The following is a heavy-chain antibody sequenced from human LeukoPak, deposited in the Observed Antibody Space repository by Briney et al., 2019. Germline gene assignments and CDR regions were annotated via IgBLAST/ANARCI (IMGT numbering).Heavy chain of an antibody. Sequence: GGSLRLSCAASGFTFSSYDMHWVRHATGKGLEWVSAIGTAGDTYYPGSVKGRFTISRENAKNSLYLQMNSLRAGDTAVYYCARGSWFGELLLDYWGQGTLVTVSS. CDR3: ARGSWFGELLLDY. J-gene: IGHJ4*02. CDR2: IGTAGDT. V-gene: IGHV3-13*01. D-gene: IGHD3-10*01. CDR1: GFTFSSYD.